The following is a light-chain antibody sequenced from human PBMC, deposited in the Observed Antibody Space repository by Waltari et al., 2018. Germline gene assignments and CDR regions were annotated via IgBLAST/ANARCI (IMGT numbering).Light chain of an antibody. J-gene: IGLJ2*01. CDR1: TIGRKS. Sequence: SYVLTQPPSVSVAPGKTATLTCGGGTIGRKSGHWYQQKAGQAPVLVIYFDNDRPSGIPERFSGSNSGDTATLTISRVEAGDEADYYCQVWDSRSDRAFGGGTKLTVL. V-gene: IGLV3-21*04. CDR2: FDN. CDR3: QVWDSRSDRA.